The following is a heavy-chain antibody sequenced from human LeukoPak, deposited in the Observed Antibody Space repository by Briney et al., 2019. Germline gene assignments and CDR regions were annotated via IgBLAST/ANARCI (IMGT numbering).Heavy chain of an antibody. V-gene: IGHV1-46*01. J-gene: IGHJ5*02. CDR2: INPSGGST. CDR1: GYTFTSYY. Sequence: ASVKVSCKASGYTFTSYYMHWVRQAPGQGLEWMGIINPSGGSTSYAQKFQGRVTMTTDTSTSTAYMELRSLRSDDTAVYYCARNQIDDFWSGYYFAKSNWFDPWGQGTLVTVSS. D-gene: IGHD3-3*01. CDR3: ARNQIDDFWSGYYFAKSNWFDP.